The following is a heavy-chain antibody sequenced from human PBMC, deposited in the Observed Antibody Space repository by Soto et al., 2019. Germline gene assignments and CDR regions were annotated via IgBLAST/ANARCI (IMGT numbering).Heavy chain of an antibody. V-gene: IGHV3-48*02. J-gene: IGHJ4*02. Sequence: EVQLVESGGGLVQPGGSLRLSCVASGFTFSTDSMNWVRQAPGKGLEWVAHISTSGATRYYADSVKGRFTISRDNAKTSLYLQMDSLRKEDKAVYSCARFFGSGFDYWGQGTLVTVSS. CDR1: GFTFSTDS. CDR2: ISTSGATR. D-gene: IGHD6-19*01. CDR3: ARFFGSGFDY.